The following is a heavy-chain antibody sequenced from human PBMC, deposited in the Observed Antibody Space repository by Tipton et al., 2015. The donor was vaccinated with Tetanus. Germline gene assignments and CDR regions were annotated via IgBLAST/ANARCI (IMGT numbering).Heavy chain of an antibody. J-gene: IGHJ4*02. CDR3: ARVHTPGLLGRYPLDY. V-gene: IGHV3-21*01. CDR2: ISGSSNYI. CDR1: GFTFSDYS. D-gene: IGHD3-9*01. Sequence: SLRLSCAASGFTFSDYSMNWVRQAPGKGLEWVSSISGSSNYINYADSVKGRFTISRANARSSLYLQMNSLRGDDTGVYFCARVHTPGLLGRYPLDYWGQGTLVTVSS.